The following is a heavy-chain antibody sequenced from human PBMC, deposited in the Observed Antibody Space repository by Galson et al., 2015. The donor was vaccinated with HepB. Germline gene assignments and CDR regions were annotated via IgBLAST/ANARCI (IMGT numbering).Heavy chain of an antibody. V-gene: IGHV4-59*01. Sequence: ETLSLTCNVSGASISSYYWSWVRQSPGKGLEWIGYIYYSGSTTYNPSLKSRVTMSVDTSKNQFSLKLSSVTAADTAVYYCASSCSSSPGCFDYWGQGTLVTVSS. J-gene: IGHJ4*02. D-gene: IGHD6-6*01. CDR2: IYYSGST. CDR1: GASISSYY. CDR3: ASSCSSSPGCFDY.